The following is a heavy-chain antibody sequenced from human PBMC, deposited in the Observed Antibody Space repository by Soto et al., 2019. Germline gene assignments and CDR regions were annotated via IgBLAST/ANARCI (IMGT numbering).Heavy chain of an antibody. CDR2: IIPIFGTA. D-gene: IGHD2-2*01. CDR1: GGTFSIYA. CDR3: ARHVPAAGYYYGMDV. J-gene: IGHJ6*02. Sequence: ASVKVSCKASGGTFSIYAISLVRQAPGQGLEWMGGIIPIFGTANYAQKFQGRVTITADESTSTAYMELSSLRSEDTAVYYCARHVPAAGYYYGMDVWGQGTTVTVSS. V-gene: IGHV1-69*13.